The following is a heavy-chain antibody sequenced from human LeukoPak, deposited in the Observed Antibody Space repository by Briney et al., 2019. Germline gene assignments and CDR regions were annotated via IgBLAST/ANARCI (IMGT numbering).Heavy chain of an antibody. CDR3: ARAASDSSSYVFDY. V-gene: IGHV3-21*01. CDR1: GFTFSIHS. J-gene: IGHJ4*02. Sequence: GGSLRLSCAASGFTFSIHSMSWVRQAPGKGLEWVSSISRCSSYIYYADSVKGRFTISRDNAKNSLYLQMNSLRAEDTAVYYCARAASDSSSYVFDYWGQGTLVTVSS. CDR2: ISRCSSYI. D-gene: IGHD3-22*01.